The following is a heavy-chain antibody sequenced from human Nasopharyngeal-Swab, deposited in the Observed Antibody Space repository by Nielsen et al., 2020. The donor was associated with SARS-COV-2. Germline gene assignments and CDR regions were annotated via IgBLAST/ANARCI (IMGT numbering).Heavy chain of an antibody. CDR2: IIPIFGTA. D-gene: IGHD2-2*01. V-gene: IGHV1-69*13. CDR1: GGTFSSYA. Sequence: SVKVSCKASGGTFSSYAISWVRQAPGQGLEWMGGIIPIFGTANYVQKFQGRVTITADESTSTAYMELSSLRSEDTAVYYCARGRVGVTYYYYYYMDVWGKGTTVTVSS. J-gene: IGHJ6*03. CDR3: ARGRVGVTYYYYYYMDV.